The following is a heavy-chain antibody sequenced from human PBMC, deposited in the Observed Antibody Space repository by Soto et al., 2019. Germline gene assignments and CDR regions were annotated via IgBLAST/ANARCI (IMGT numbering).Heavy chain of an antibody. D-gene: IGHD3-22*01. J-gene: IGHJ3*02. CDR2: ISGSGGST. Sequence: EVQLLESGGGWVQPGGSLRLSCAASVFTFSSYAMSWVRQAPGKGLEWVSAISGSGGSTYYADSVKGRFTISRDNSKNTMYLQMNSLRAEETAVYYCAKDRSDYYDGSGYYYAGAFDIWGQGTMVTVSS. V-gene: IGHV3-23*01. CDR3: AKDRSDYYDGSGYYYAGAFDI. CDR1: VFTFSSYA.